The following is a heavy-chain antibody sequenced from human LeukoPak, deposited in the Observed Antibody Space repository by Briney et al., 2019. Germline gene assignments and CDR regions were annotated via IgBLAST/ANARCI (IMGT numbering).Heavy chain of an antibody. D-gene: IGHD1-26*01. CDR1: GFTFSSYA. CDR3: AKARGIVGATYGMDV. CDR2: ISGSGGSK. Sequence: GGSLRLSCAASGFTFSSYAMSWVRQAPGKGLEWVSAISGSGGSKYYADSVKGRFTISRDNSKNTLYLQMNSLRAEDTAVYYCAKARGIVGATYGMDVWGQGTTVTVSS. J-gene: IGHJ6*02. V-gene: IGHV3-23*01.